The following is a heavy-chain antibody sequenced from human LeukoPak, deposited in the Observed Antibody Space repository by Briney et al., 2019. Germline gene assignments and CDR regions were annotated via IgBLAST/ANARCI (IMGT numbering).Heavy chain of an antibody. CDR2: IWYDGSNK. J-gene: IGHJ4*02. D-gene: IGHD1-26*01. CDR3: ASSLRRIVGATGVDY. CDR1: GFTFSSYG. V-gene: IGHV3-33*01. Sequence: GGSLRLSCAASGFTFSSYGMHWVRQAPGKGLEWVAVIWYDGSNKYYADSVKGRFTISRDNSKNTLYLQMNSLRAEDTAVYYCASSLRRIVGATGVDYWGQGALVTVSS.